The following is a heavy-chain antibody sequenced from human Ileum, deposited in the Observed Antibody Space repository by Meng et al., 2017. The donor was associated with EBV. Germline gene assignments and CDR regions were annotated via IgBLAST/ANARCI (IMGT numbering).Heavy chain of an antibody. V-gene: IGHV2-5*02. J-gene: IGHJ4*02. Sequence: HISLKESGPTLVKPPQTLPLTCTFSGFSRSTSGVAVGWIRQPPGKALEWLALIYWDDDKRYSPSLKTRLIITKDTSKNQVVLTMTYMDPVDTATYYCAHNNHDGGGHYDYWGQGAQVTVSS. CDR3: AHNNHDGGGHYDY. CDR2: IYWDDDK. D-gene: IGHD3-22*01. CDR1: GFSRSTSGVA.